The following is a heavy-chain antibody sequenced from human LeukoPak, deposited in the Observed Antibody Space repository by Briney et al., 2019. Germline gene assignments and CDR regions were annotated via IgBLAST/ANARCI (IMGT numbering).Heavy chain of an antibody. J-gene: IGHJ6*02. D-gene: IGHD3-9*01. CDR3: ACAYYDNLTGYSSYYYYYGMDV. CDR1: GFTVSSNY. CDR2: IYSGGST. V-gene: IGHV3-66*02. Sequence: PGGSLRLSCAASGFTVSSNYMSWVRQAPGKGLEWVSVIYSGGSTYYADSVKGRFTISRDNSKNTLYLQMNSLRAEDTAVYYCACAYYDNLTGYSSYYYYYGMDVWGQGTTVTVSS.